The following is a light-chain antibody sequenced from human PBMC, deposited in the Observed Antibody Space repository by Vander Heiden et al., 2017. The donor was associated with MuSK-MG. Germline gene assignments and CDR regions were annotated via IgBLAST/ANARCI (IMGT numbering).Light chain of an antibody. CDR1: TSNIGSFP. CDR2: DSH. V-gene: IGLV1-51*01. CDR3: AAWDSSLSGVV. J-gene: IGLJ2*01. Sequence: QSLLTQPPSVSAAPRQKVTISCSGGTSNIGSFPVSWFRLLPGSAPKVVIYDSHERPSGIPDRFSGSKSGATATLGITGLQIGDEGDYFCAAWDSSLSGVVFGGGTKLTVL.